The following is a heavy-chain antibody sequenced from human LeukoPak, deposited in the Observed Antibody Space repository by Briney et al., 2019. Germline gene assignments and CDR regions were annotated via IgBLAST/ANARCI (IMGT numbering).Heavy chain of an antibody. CDR1: GGSISSSNW. CDR2: IYHSGST. D-gene: IGHD2-2*02. V-gene: IGHV4-4*02. Sequence: SETLSLTCAVSGGSISSSNWWSWVRQPPGKGLEWIGEIYHSGSTYYNPSLKSRVTISVDRSKNQFSLKLSSVTAADTAVYYCAREGIGYCSSTSCYNPDYWGQGTLVTVSS. J-gene: IGHJ4*02. CDR3: AREGIGYCSSTSCYNPDY.